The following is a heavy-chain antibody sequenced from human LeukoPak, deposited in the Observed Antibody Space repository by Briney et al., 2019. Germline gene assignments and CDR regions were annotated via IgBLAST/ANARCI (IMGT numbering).Heavy chain of an antibody. CDR1: GGSISSYY. CDR2: IYYSGST. Sequence: PSETLSLTCTVSGGSISSYYWSWIRQPPGKGLEWIGYIYYSGSTNYNPSLKSRVTISVDTSKNQFSLKLSSVTAADTAVYYCARGTSGSYPLNDAFDIWGQGTMVSVSS. CDR3: ARGTSGSYPLNDAFDI. V-gene: IGHV4-59*01. J-gene: IGHJ3*02. D-gene: IGHD1-26*01.